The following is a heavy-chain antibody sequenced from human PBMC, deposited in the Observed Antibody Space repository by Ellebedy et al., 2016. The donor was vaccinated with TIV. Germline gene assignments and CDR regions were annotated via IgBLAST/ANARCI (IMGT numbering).Heavy chain of an antibody. CDR2: ISSSGSTI. J-gene: IGHJ5*02. D-gene: IGHD2-2*01. Sequence: PGGSLRLSCAASGFTFSSYEMNWVRQAPGKGLEWVSYISSSGSTIYYADSVKGRFTISRDNAKNSLYLQMNSLRAEDTAVYYCAGQIWSTSCYGCGWFDPWGQGTLVTVSS. CDR3: AGQIWSTSCYGCGWFDP. CDR1: GFTFSSYE. V-gene: IGHV3-48*03.